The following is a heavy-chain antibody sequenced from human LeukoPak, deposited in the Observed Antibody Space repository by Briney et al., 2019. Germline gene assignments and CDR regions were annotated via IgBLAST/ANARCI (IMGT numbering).Heavy chain of an antibody. Sequence: SETLSLTCTVSGGSFSSGSYYWSWIRQPPGKGLEWIVYIYYSGSTNYNPSLKSRVTISVDTSKNQFSLKLSSVTAADTAVYYCARDLCSSTSCYLDYWGQGTLVTVSS. CDR1: GGSFSSGSYY. V-gene: IGHV4-61*01. J-gene: IGHJ4*02. CDR3: ARDLCSSTSCYLDY. CDR2: IYYSGST. D-gene: IGHD2-2*01.